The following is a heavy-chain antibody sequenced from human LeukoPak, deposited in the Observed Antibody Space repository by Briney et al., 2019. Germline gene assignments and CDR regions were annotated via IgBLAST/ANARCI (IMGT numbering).Heavy chain of an antibody. CDR2: ISSSSSYI. D-gene: IGHD2-2*01. J-gene: IGHJ4*02. CDR3: ARDFRSTSRYFDY. CDR1: GFTFSSYS. V-gene: IGHV3-21*01. Sequence: SGGSLRLSCAASGFTFSSYSMTWVRQAPGKGLEWVSSISSSSSYIYYADSVKGRFTISRDNAKNSLYLQMNSLRAEDTAVYYCARDFRSTSRYFDYWGQGTLVTVSS.